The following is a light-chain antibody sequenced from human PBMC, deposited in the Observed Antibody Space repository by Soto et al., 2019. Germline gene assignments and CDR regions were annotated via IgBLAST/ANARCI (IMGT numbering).Light chain of an antibody. V-gene: IGKV1-39*01. J-gene: IGKJ1*01. Sequence: DIQLTPSTSSLSASVGDTLTITCQASQNINNYLNWYQKKPGKAPKVLIHAASRVQSGVPSTFSASGSGTDFALTISSLQPEDFATYYCHQTYANPWTFGQGSKVDIK. CDR1: QNINNY. CDR3: HQTYANPWT. CDR2: AAS.